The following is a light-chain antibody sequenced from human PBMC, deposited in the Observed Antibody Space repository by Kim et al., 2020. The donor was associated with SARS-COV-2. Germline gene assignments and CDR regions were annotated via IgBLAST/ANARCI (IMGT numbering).Light chain of an antibody. CDR3: NSRDSSGINWV. J-gene: IGLJ3*02. Sequence: SSELTQDPAVSVALGQTVRITCQGDSLRSYYASWYQQKPGQAPVLVIYGKNNRPSGIPDRFSGSSSGNTASLTITGAQAEDEADYYCNSRDSSGINWVFGGGTQLTVL. CDR1: SLRSYY. CDR2: GKN. V-gene: IGLV3-19*01.